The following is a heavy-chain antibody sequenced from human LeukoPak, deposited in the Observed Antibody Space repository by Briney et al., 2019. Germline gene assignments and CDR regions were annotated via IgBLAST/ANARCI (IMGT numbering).Heavy chain of an antibody. CDR1: GGSISSYY. CDR2: IYHSGST. D-gene: IGHD3-9*01. J-gene: IGHJ4*02. Sequence: SETLSLTCTVSGGSISSYYWSWIRQPPGKGLEWIGSIYHSGSTYYNPSLKSRVTISVDTSKNQFSLKLSSVTAADTAVYYCARDSYQRYFDWLNWGQGTLVTVSS. CDR3: ARDSYQRYFDWLN. V-gene: IGHV4-38-2*02.